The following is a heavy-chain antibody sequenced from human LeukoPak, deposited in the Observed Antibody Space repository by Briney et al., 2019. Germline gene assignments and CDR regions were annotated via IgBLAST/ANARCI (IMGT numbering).Heavy chain of an antibody. D-gene: IGHD3-10*01. V-gene: IGHV1-69*13. Sequence: ASVKVSCKASGGTFSSYAISWVRQAPGQGLEWMGGIIPIFGTANYAQKFQGRVTITADESTSTAYMELSSLRSEDTAVYYCARELLWFGELSSDWGQGTLVTVSS. CDR2: IIPIFGTA. CDR1: GGTFSSYA. CDR3: ARELLWFGELSSD. J-gene: IGHJ4*02.